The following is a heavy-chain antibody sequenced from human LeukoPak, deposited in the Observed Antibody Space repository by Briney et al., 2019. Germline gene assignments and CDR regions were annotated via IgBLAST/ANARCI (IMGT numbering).Heavy chain of an antibody. CDR3: ARDAGKWLVPEYYFDY. J-gene: IGHJ4*02. CDR1: GFTFTNVW. Sequence: GGSLRLSCAASGFTFTNVWMNWVRQAPGKGLEWVAVISYDGSNKYYADSVKGRFTISRDNSKNTLYLQMNSLRAEDTAVYYCARDAGKWLVPEYYFDYWGQGTLVTVSS. V-gene: IGHV3-30-3*01. CDR2: ISYDGSNK. D-gene: IGHD6-19*01.